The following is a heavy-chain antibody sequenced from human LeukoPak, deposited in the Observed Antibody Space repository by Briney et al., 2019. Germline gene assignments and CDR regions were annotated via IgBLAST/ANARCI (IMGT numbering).Heavy chain of an antibody. J-gene: IGHJ5*02. CDR2: INYSGRT. Sequence: SETLSLTCTVSGVSISSSDFYWGWIRRPPGKGLEWIALINYSGRTFYNPSLESRVTISVDMSKNQFSLRLNSVTAADTAVYYCARRRKDLNWFDPWGQGTLVTVSS. V-gene: IGHV4-39*01. CDR1: GVSISSSDFY. CDR3: ARRRKDLNWFDP.